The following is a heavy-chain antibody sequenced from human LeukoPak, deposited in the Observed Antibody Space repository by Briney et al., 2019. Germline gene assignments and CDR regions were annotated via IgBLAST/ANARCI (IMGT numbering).Heavy chain of an antibody. CDR2: IYYSGST. CDR1: GGSISSCY. J-gene: IGHJ4*02. CDR3: ARQFDGSGSSPDY. V-gene: IGHV4-59*08. Sequence: SETLSLTCTVSGGSISSCYWSWIRQPPGKGLEWIGYIYYSGSTNYNPSLKSRVTISVDTSKNQFSLKLSSVTAADTAVYYCARQFDGSGSSPDYWGQGTLVTVSS. D-gene: IGHD3-10*01.